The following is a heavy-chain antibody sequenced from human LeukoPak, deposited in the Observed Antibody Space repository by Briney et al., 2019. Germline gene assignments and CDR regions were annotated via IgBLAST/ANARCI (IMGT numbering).Heavy chain of an antibody. V-gene: IGHV3-30*02. J-gene: IGHJ4*02. CDR2: IRYDGSNK. CDR1: RFTLSSYC. Sequence: PGGCLTLSCTPSRFTLSSYCMHWVRQAPGNGREGGAFIRYDGSNKYYADAVKGRLTIHRGSSKHTLYMQMNSLRAEDTAVYYCAKVRDTYYYDSSGYYLDYWGRGTLVTVSS. CDR3: AKVRDTYYYDSSGYYLDY. D-gene: IGHD3-22*01.